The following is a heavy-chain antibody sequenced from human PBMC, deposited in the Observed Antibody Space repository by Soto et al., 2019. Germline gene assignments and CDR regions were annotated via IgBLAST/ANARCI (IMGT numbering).Heavy chain of an antibody. CDR3: AREYDSSGYYYYFDY. Sequence: QVQLVQSGAEVKKPGASVKVSCKASGYTFTSYYMHWVRQAPGQGLEWMGIINPSGGSTSYAQKFQGRVTMTRDTCTSTVYIELTSLRSEDTAVYYCAREYDSSGYYYYFDYWGQGPLVTVSS. J-gene: IGHJ4*02. CDR2: INPSGGST. V-gene: IGHV1-46*01. D-gene: IGHD3-22*01. CDR1: GYTFTSYY.